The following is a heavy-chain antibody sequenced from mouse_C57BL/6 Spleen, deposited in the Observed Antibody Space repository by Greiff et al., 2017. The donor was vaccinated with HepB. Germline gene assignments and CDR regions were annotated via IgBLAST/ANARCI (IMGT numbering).Heavy chain of an antibody. V-gene: IGHV1-18*01. CDR3: ARCSSGYLFDY. CDR2: INPNNGGT. Sequence: EVKLVESGPELVKPGASVKIPCKASGYTFTDYNMDWVKQSHGKSLEWIGDINPNNGGTIYNQKFKGKATLTVDKSSSTAYMELRSLTSEDTAVYYCARCSSGYLFDYWGQGTTLTVSS. J-gene: IGHJ2*01. CDR1: GYTFTDYN. D-gene: IGHD3-2*02.